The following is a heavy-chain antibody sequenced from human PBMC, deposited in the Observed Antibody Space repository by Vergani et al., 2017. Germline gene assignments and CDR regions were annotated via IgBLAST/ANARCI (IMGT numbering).Heavy chain of an antibody. CDR1: GGSFSGDY. CDR2: INHSGST. V-gene: IGHV4-34*01. J-gene: IGHJ4*02. CDR3: ARCPLYGGEAY. Sequence: QVQLQQWGAGLLKPSETLSLTCAVYGGSFSGDYWSWIRQPPGKGLEWIGEINHSGSTTYNPSLKSRVTISVDTSKKQFSLKLRSVTSADTAVYYCARCPLYGGEAYWGQGPLVTVSS. D-gene: IGHD3-16*01.